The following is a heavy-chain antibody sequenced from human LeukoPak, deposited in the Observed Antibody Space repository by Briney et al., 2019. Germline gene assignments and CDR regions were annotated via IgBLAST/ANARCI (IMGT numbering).Heavy chain of an antibody. J-gene: IGHJ4*02. CDR3: ARARIYYYYDRSGYYYFDY. V-gene: IGHV4-59*01. D-gene: IGHD3-22*01. CDR2: LYYSGST. Sequence: PTETLSLTCTVSGGSISSYYWSRIRQPPGKGLEWVGYLYYSGSTNYNPSIKSRVTISEDSSKKQFSLKLSSVTAEDTAVYDGARARIYYYYDRSGYYYFDYWGQGTLVTVSS. CDR1: GGSISSYY.